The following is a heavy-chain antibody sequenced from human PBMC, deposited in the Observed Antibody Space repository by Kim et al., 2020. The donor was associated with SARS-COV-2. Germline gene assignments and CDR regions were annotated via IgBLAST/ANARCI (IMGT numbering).Heavy chain of an antibody. CDR2: ISYEGNTK. CDR3: ARDTDVLTGYFNKGYYF. V-gene: IGHV3-30-3*01. D-gene: IGHD3-9*01. Sequence: GGSLRLSCVGSGFTFNNYVMHWVRQTPGKGLEWLAVISYEGNTKYYSDSVRGRFTISRGKSKSTLFLQMNSLSPDDTAVYYCARDTDVLTGYFNKGYYF. CDR1: GFTFNNYV. J-gene: IGHJ4*01.